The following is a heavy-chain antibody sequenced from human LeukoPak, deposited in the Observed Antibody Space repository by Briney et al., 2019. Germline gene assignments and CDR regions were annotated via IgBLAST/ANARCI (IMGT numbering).Heavy chain of an antibody. D-gene: IGHD3-10*01. CDR2: IYHSGST. CDR3: ARGDYYGSGSYYDYDLLYDY. CDR1: GGSISSSNW. Sequence: PSGTLSLTCAVSGGSISSSNWWSWVRQPPGKGLEWIGEIYHSGSTNYNPSLKSRVTISVDKSKNQFSLKLSSVTAADTAVYYCARGDYYGSGSYYDYDLLYDYWGQGTLVTVSS. J-gene: IGHJ4*02. V-gene: IGHV4-4*02.